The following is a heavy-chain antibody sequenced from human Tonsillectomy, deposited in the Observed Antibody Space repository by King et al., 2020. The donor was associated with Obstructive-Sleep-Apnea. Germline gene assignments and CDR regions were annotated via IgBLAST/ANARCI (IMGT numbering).Heavy chain of an antibody. V-gene: IGHV3-15*01. D-gene: IGHD1-1*01. CDR2: IKSNTDGGTI. CDR1: GFTLSNAW. Sequence: VQLVESGGGLVEPGGSLRLSCAASGFTLSNAWMTWVRQAPGKGLEWVGRIKSNTDGGTIDYGAPAKGRFTISRDDSKNTLYLQMNSLKTEDTGVYYCKTGTTLGYWGQGTQVTVSS. J-gene: IGHJ4*02. CDR3: KTGTTLGY.